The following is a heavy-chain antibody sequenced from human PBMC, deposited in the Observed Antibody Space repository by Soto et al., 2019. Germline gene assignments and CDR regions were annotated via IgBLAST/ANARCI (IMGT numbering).Heavy chain of an antibody. D-gene: IGHD1-1*01. CDR2: INHSGSP. V-gene: IGHV4-34*01. CDR3: ATANWSHHYFDP. Sequence: SETLSLTCAVYGGSFSGYYWSWLLQPPGKGLEWIGEINHSGSPNYNPSLQSRVTISVDTSKNQFSLKMTSVTAADTAVYYCATANWSHHYFDPWGQGTLVTVSS. CDR1: GGSFSGYY. J-gene: IGHJ5*02.